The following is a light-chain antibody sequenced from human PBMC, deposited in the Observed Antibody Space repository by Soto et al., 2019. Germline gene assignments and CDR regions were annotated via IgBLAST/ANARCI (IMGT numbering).Light chain of an antibody. CDR3: QSYDSSLSGSNV. J-gene: IGLJ1*01. V-gene: IGLV1-40*01. Sequence: QSVLTQPPSVSGAPGQRVTISCTGSSSNIGAGCDVHWYQQLPGTAPKLLIYGNSNRPSGVPDRFSGSKSGTSASLAITGLQAEDEADYYCQSYDSSLSGSNVFGTGTKGTVL. CDR1: SSNIGAGCD. CDR2: GNS.